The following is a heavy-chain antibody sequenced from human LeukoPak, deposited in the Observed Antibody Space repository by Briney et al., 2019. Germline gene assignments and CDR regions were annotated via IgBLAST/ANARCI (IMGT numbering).Heavy chain of an antibody. CDR3: ARSLRRYCSSTSCYPYYYYYMDV. CDR2: INHSGST. J-gene: IGHJ6*03. D-gene: IGHD2-2*01. Sequence: PSETLSLTCAVYGGSFSGYYWSWIRQPPGKGLEWIGEINHSGSTNYNPSLKSRVTISVDTSKNQFSLKLSSVTAADTAVYYCARSLRRYCSSTSCYPYYYYYMDVWGKGTTVTVSS. V-gene: IGHV4-34*01. CDR1: GGSFSGYY.